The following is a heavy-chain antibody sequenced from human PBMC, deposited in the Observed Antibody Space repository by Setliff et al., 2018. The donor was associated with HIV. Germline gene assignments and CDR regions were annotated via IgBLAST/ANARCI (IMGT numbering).Heavy chain of an antibody. CDR2: IYGSSGST. J-gene: IGHJ5*02. Sequence: PGGSLRLSCAASGFTFSNYAMSWVRQAPGKGLEWVSAIYGSSGSTNYADSVKGRFTISRDNSKNMLYLQMNSLRAEDTAVYYCAKGQDGLRYNWFDPWGHGTLVTVS. V-gene: IGHV3-23*01. CDR1: GFTFSNYA. CDR3: AKGQDGLRYNWFDP.